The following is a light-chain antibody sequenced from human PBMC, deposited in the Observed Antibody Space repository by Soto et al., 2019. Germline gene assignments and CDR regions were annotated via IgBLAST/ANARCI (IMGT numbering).Light chain of an antibody. CDR2: DSS. CDR1: QSISRW. V-gene: IGKV1-5*01. Sequence: DIQMTQSPSTLSASVGDRVTITCRASQSISRWLAWYQQKPGKAPKLLIYDSSNLQSGVPSRFSGSGSGTEFTLTISSLEPEDFAVYYCQQRSNWPPDFTFGGGTKVEIK. CDR3: QQRSNWPPDFT. J-gene: IGKJ4*01.